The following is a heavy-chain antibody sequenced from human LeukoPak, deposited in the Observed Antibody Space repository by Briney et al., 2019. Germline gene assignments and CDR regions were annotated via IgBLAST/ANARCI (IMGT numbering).Heavy chain of an antibody. D-gene: IGHD6-13*01. J-gene: IGHJ4*02. Sequence: LGESLKISCKGSGYSFTTYSIGWVRQMPGKGLEWMGIIYPGDSDTRYSPSFQGEVTISADKSISTAYLQWSSLKASDTAMYYCATGRGIAAAGTPQGFDYWGQGTLVTVSS. V-gene: IGHV5-51*01. CDR2: IYPGDSDT. CDR3: ATGRGIAAAGTPQGFDY. CDR1: GYSFTTYS.